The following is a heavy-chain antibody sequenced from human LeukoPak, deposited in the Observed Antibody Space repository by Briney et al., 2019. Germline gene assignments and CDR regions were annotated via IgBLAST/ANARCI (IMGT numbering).Heavy chain of an antibody. V-gene: IGHV1-69*05. Sequence: KVSCKASGGTFSSYAISWVRQAPGQGLEWMGGIIPIFGTANYAQKFQGRVTITTDESTSTAYMELSSLRSEDTAVYYCARSRPVEMPTIGGLYYFDYWGQGTLVTVSS. CDR2: IIPIFGTA. CDR3: ARSRPVEMPTIGGLYYFDY. D-gene: IGHD5-24*01. J-gene: IGHJ4*02. CDR1: GGTFSSYA.